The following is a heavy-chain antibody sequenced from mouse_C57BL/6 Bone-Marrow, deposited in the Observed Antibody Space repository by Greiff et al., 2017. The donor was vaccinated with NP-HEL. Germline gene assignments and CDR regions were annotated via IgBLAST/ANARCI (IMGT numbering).Heavy chain of an antibody. CDR2: IDPSDSYT. Sequence: VQLQQPGAELVKPGASVKLSCKASGYTFTSYWMQWVKQRPGQGLEWIGRIDPSDSYTNYNQKFKGKATLTVDTSSSTAYMQLSSLTSEDSAVYYCARDYYGSSSLYYYAMDYWGQGTSVTVSS. D-gene: IGHD1-1*01. V-gene: IGHV1-50*01. J-gene: IGHJ4*01. CDR1: GYTFTSYW. CDR3: ARDYYGSSSLYYYAMDY.